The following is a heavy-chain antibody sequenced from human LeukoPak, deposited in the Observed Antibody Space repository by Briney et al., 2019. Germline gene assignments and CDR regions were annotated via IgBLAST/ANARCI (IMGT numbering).Heavy chain of an antibody. V-gene: IGHV3-30-3*01. Sequence: GGSLRLSCAASGFTFSSYAMHWVRQAPGKGLEWVAVISYDGSNKYYADSVKGRFTISRDNSKNTLYLQMNSLRAEDTAVYYCARGGYHAYYLDYWGQGSLVTVSS. D-gene: IGHD5-18*01. CDR1: GFTFSSYA. J-gene: IGHJ4*02. CDR3: ARGGYHAYYLDY. CDR2: ISYDGSNK.